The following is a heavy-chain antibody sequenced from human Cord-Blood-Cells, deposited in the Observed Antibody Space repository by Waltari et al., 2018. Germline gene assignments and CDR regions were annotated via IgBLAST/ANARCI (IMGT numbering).Heavy chain of an antibody. V-gene: IGHV4-4*07. CDR2: IYTSGST. CDR1: GGSISSYY. D-gene: IGHD2-8*01. J-gene: IGHJ5*02. CDR3: ARDLMQDPNWFDP. Sequence: QVQLQASGPGLVKPSATLSLTCPVPGGSISSYYCSWLRQPAGKGLEWIGRIYTSGSTNYNPSLKSRVTMSVDTSKNQFSLKLSSVTAADTAVYYCARDLMQDPNWFDPWGQGTLVTVSS.